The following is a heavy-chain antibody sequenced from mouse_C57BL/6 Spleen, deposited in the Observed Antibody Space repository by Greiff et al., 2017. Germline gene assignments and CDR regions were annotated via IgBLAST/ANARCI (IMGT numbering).Heavy chain of an antibody. V-gene: IGHV1-9*01. Sequence: QVQLQQSGAELMKPGASVKLSCKATGYTFTGYWIEWVKQRPGHGLEWIGEILPGSGSTNYNEKFKGKATFTADTSSNTAYMQLSSLTTEDSAIYYCARGQIYYYGSSLIGDAMDYWGQGTSVTVSS. CDR1: GYTFTGYW. CDR3: ARGQIYYYGSSLIGDAMDY. D-gene: IGHD1-1*01. J-gene: IGHJ4*01. CDR2: ILPGSGST.